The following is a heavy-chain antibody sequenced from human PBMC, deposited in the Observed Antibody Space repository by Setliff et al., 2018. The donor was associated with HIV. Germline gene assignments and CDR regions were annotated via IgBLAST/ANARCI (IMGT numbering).Heavy chain of an antibody. Sequence: SETLSLTCAVYVGSFSGYYWTWIRQPPGRGLEWIGEIIHSGGTNYNRSLKSRVTISVDTSKNQFSLNLSSVTAADTAVYYCARGGLGVVGAIDYWSQGTLVTVSS. CDR3: ARGGLGVVGAIDY. V-gene: IGHV4-34*01. D-gene: IGHD2-15*01. J-gene: IGHJ4*02. CDR1: VGSFSGYY. CDR2: IIHSGGT.